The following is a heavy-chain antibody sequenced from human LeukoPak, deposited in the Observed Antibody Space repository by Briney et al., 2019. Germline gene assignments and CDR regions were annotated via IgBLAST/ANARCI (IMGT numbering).Heavy chain of an antibody. Sequence: PGGSLRLSCAASGFTFDDYAMHWVRQALGKGLEWVSLISGDGGRTYYADSVEGRFTISRDNSKNSLYLQMNSLRAEDTAVYHCAKDGFCTTTYCYPNHFDSWGQGTLVTVSS. J-gene: IGHJ4*02. V-gene: IGHV3-43*02. CDR2: ISGDGGRT. D-gene: IGHD2-2*01. CDR3: AKDGFCTTTYCYPNHFDS. CDR1: GFTFDDYA.